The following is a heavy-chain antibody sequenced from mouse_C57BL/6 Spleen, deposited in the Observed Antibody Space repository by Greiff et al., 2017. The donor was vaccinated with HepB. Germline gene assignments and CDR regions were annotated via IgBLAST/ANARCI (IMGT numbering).Heavy chain of an antibody. V-gene: IGHV1-7*01. CDR3: ARKGDYDGFAY. Sequence: VQRVESGAELAKPGASVKLSCKASGYTFTSYWMPWVKQRPGQGREWIGYINPSSVSTKYNQKFKVKATLTAEKSSSKAYRQLISLKYEDSAVYYCARKGDYDGFAYWGQGTLVTVSA. CDR2: INPSSVST. J-gene: IGHJ3*01. CDR1: GYTFTSYW. D-gene: IGHD2-4*01.